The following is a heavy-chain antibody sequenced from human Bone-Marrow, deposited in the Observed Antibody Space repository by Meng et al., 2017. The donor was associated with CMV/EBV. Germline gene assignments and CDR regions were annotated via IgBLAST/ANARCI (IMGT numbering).Heavy chain of an antibody. D-gene: IGHD4-11*01. Sequence: GESLKISCAASGFTFSSYEMNWVRQAPGKGLEWVGFIRSKAYGGTTEYAASVKGRFTISRDDSKSIAYLQMNSLKTEDTAVYYCTRNYYYYYGMDVWGQGTTVTVS. CDR1: GFTFSSYE. CDR3: TRNYYYYYGMDV. V-gene: IGHV3-49*04. J-gene: IGHJ6*02. CDR2: IRSKAYGGTT.